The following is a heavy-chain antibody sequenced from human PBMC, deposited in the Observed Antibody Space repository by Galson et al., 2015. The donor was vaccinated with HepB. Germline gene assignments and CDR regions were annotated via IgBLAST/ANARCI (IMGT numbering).Heavy chain of an antibody. CDR3: ARDAPVRGHQRGAFDI. CDR1: GFTVSSNF. Sequence: SLRLSCAASGFTVSSNFVSWVRQAPGKGLEWVSVIYSGGSTYYADSVKGRFTISRDNSKNTLYLQMNSLGAEDTAVYYCARDAPVRGHQRGAFDIWGQGTMVTVSS. V-gene: IGHV3-53*01. J-gene: IGHJ3*02. CDR2: IYSGGST. D-gene: IGHD3-10*01.